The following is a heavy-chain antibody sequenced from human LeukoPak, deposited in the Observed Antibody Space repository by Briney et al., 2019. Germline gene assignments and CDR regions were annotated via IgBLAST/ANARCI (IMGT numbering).Heavy chain of an antibody. CDR2: TNPDGSST. Sequence: GGSLRLSCAASGFTFSSHWMHWVRQAPGKGLVGVSRTNPDGSSTSYADSVKGRFTVSRDNAKNTLYLQMNSLRAEDTAVYYCVRDSSSLYWGQGTLVTVSS. J-gene: IGHJ4*02. CDR3: VRDSSSLY. CDR1: GFTFSSHW. V-gene: IGHV3-74*01. D-gene: IGHD6-6*01.